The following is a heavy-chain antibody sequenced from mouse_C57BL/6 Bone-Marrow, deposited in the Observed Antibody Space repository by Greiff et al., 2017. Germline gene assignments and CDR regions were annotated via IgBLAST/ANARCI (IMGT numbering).Heavy chain of an antibody. CDR2: IWSDGST. CDR1: GFSLTSYG. D-gene: IGHD4-1*01. CDR3: ARQDNWDDYFDY. Sequence: QVHVKQSGPGLVAPSQSLSITCTVSGFSLTSYGVHWVRQPPGKGLEWLVVIWSDGSTTYNSALKSRLSISKDNSKSQVFLKMNSLQTDDTAMYYCARQDNWDDYFDYWGQGTTLTVSS. V-gene: IGHV2-6-1*01. J-gene: IGHJ2*01.